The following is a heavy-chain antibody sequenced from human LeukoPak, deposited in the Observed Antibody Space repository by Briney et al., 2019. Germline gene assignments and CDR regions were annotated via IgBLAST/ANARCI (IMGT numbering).Heavy chain of an antibody. CDR3: VRDQQWESPHYFDF. D-gene: IGHD1-26*01. CDR1: GFSFDNYG. CDR2: FSSRKNIV. J-gene: IGHJ4*02. V-gene: IGHV3-48*01. Sequence: PGGSLRLSCVTSGFSFDNYGMSWVRRAPGEGLEWISYFSSRKNIVNYADSVKGRFTISRDKAKTSLYLQMNSLRAEDTAVYYCVRDQQWESPHYFDFWGQGTPVTVSS.